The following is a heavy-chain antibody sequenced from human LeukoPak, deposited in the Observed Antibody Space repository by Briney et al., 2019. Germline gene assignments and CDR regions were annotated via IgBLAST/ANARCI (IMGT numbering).Heavy chain of an antibody. V-gene: IGHV3-74*01. Sequence: SGGSLRLSCAASGFTFSSYWMHWVRQAPGKGLVWVSRINSDGSSTSYADSVKGRFTISRDNAKNTLYLQMNSLRAEDTAVYYCERDPLSFGGTNYDYWGQETLVTVSS. CDR1: GFTFSSYW. CDR2: INSDGSST. D-gene: IGHD3-3*01. CDR3: ERDPLSFGGTNYDY. J-gene: IGHJ4*02.